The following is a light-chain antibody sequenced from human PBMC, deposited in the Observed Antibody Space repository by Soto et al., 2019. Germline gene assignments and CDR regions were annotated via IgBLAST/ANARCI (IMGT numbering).Light chain of an antibody. CDR3: QVWDSSSDHVV. CDR2: DDS. Sequence: SYELTXPPSVSVAPGQXAXXXXGXXXLGSKSVHWYQQKPGQAPVLVVYDDSDRPSGIPERFSGSNSGNTATLTISRVEAGDEADYYCQVWDSSSDHVVFGGGTQLTVL. CDR1: XLGSKS. J-gene: IGLJ2*01. V-gene: IGLV3-21*02.